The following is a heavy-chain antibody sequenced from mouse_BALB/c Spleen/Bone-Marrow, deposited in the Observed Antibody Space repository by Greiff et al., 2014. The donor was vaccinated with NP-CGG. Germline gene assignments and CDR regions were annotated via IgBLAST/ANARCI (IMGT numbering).Heavy chain of an antibody. D-gene: IGHD2-3*01. V-gene: IGHV1-69*02. CDR1: GYTFTSYW. Sequence: QVQLQQPGAELVRPGASVKLSCKTSGYTFTSYWINWVKQRPGQGLEWIGNIYPSDNYTNYNQKFKDKATLTVDISSTTAYMQLSSPTSGDSAVYYCTRTYEYFDYWGQGTTLTVSS. CDR2: IYPSDNYT. CDR3: TRTYEYFDY. J-gene: IGHJ2*01.